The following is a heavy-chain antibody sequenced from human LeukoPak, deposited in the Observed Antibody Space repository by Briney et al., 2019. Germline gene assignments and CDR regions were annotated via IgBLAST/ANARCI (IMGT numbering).Heavy chain of an antibody. J-gene: IGHJ6*04. Sequence: GESLQISCKGSGYSFTSYWIGWVRQMPGKALEWLGIIYPGDSDTRYSPSFQGQVTISADKSISTAYLQWSSLKASDTAMYYCARQTKPYYYYYGMDVWGKGTTVTVSS. CDR1: GYSFTSYW. CDR3: ARQTKPYYYYYGMDV. CDR2: IYPGDSDT. V-gene: IGHV5-51*01. D-gene: IGHD1-14*01.